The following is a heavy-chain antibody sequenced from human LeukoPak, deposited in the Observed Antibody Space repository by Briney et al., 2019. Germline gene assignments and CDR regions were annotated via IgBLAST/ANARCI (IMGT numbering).Heavy chain of an antibody. V-gene: IGHV3-11*04. D-gene: IGHD2-2*02. J-gene: IGHJ4*02. CDR1: GFTFSDYY. Sequence: GGSLRLSCAASGFTFSDYYMSWVRQAPGKGVEWVSYISSSGSTIYYADTVKGRFTISRDNAKNSLYLQMNSLRAEDAAVYYCARGKQRHCSSSSCYTESDYWGQGILVTVSS. CDR3: ARGKQRHCSSSSCYTESDY. CDR2: ISSSGSTI.